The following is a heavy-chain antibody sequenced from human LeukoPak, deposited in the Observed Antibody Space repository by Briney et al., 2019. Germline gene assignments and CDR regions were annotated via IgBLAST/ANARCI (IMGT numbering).Heavy chain of an antibody. CDR3: ARGPRITLIRGGQWYYYMDV. Sequence: GASVKVSCKASGGTFSSYIINWVRQAPGQGLEWMGGITPVFGTVNYAQKFQGRVTMTRDTSTSTVYMELSSLRSEDTAVYYCARGPRITLIRGGQWYYYMDVWGKGTTVTISS. D-gene: IGHD3-10*01. CDR1: GGTFSSYI. J-gene: IGHJ6*03. V-gene: IGHV1-69*05. CDR2: ITPVFGTV.